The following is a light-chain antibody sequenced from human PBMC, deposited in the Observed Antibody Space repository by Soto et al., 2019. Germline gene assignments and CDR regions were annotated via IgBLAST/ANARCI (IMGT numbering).Light chain of an antibody. CDR2: DDS. Sequence: SYELTQPPSVSVAPGQTARITCGGNSTGTKSVHWYQQKPGQAPVLVVYDDSDRPSGIPERFSGSNSGNTATLTISRVEAGDEADYYCQGWDSSSDHVVFGGGTKLTVL. J-gene: IGLJ2*01. CDR1: STGTKS. V-gene: IGLV3-21*02. CDR3: QGWDSSSDHVV.